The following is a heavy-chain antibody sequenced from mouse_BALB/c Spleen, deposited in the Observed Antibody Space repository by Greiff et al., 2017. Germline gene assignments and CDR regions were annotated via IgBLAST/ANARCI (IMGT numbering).Heavy chain of an antibody. D-gene: IGHD4-1*01. J-gene: IGHJ4*01. CDR3: ARNWARAMDY. CDR2: ISSGSSTI. CDR1: GFTFSSFG. Sequence: EVQRVESGGGLVQPGGSRKLSCAASGFTFSSFGMHWVRQAPEKGLEWVAYISSGSSTIYYADTVKGRFTISRDNPKNTLFLQMTSLRSEDTATYYCARNWARAMDYWGQGTSVTVSS. V-gene: IGHV5-17*02.